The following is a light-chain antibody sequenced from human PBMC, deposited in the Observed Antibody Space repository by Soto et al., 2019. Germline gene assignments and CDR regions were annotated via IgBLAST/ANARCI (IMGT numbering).Light chain of an antibody. Sequence: DIQMTQSPSSLSASVGDRVTITCRASQSISSYLNWYQQKPGKAPKLLIYAASSLKSGLPSRFSGSGSGTDFINTISTLQPEDFATYYCQQRNSTPWTFGQGTKVEIK. J-gene: IGKJ1*01. CDR2: AAS. CDR1: QSISSY. V-gene: IGKV1-39*01. CDR3: QQRNSTPWT.